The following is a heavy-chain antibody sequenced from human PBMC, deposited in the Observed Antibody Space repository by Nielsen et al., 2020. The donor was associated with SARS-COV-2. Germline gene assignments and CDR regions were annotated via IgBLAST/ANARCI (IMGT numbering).Heavy chain of an antibody. Sequence: SETLSLTCTVSGGSITNRGSYWGWIRQPPGKGLEWIGSIYYSGSTYYNPSLKSRVTISVDTSKNQFSLKLSSVTAADTAVYYCEQQLEVGWFDPWGQGTLVTVSS. CDR2: IYYSGST. CDR3: EQQLEVGWFDP. V-gene: IGHV4-39*01. CDR1: GGSITNRGSY. J-gene: IGHJ5*02. D-gene: IGHD6-13*01.